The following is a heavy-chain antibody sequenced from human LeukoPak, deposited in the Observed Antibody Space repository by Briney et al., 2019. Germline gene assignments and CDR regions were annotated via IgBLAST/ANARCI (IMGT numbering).Heavy chain of an antibody. CDR1: GGSFSGYY. CDR3: ARGLVVVVAAIDAFDI. J-gene: IGHJ3*02. Sequence: PSETLSLTCAVYGGSFSGYYWSWIRQPPGKGLEWIGEINHSGSTNYNPSLTSRVTISVDTSKNQFSLKLSSVTAADTAVYYCARGLVVVVAAIDAFDIWGQGTMVTVSS. V-gene: IGHV4-34*01. D-gene: IGHD2-15*01. CDR2: INHSGST.